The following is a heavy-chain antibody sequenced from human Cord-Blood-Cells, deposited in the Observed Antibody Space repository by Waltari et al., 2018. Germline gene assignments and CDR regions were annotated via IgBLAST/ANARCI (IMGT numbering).Heavy chain of an antibody. J-gene: IGHJ4*02. V-gene: IGHV1-69*06. CDR3: ARWGLRIFGVVRGFDY. CDR2: IIPIFGTA. CDR1: GGTFSSYA. D-gene: IGHD3-3*01. Sequence: QVQLVQSGAEVKKPGSSVKVSCKASGGTFSSYAISWVRQAPGQGLEWMGGIIPIFGTANYAQKYQGRVTITADKSTSTAYMELSSLRSEDTAGYYCARWGLRIFGVVRGFDYWGQGTLVTVSS.